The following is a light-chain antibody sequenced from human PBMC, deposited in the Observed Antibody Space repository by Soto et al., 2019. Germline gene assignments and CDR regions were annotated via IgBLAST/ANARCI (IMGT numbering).Light chain of an antibody. CDR3: QQRSKWPPYT. Sequence: EIVLTQSPATLSLSPGERATLSCRASQSVSSYLAWYQQKPGQAPRLLIYDASNRAPGISARFSGSGSGTDFTLTISSLEPEDFAVYYCQQRSKWPPYTCGQGTKLEIK. CDR1: QSVSSY. J-gene: IGKJ2*01. CDR2: DAS. V-gene: IGKV3-11*01.